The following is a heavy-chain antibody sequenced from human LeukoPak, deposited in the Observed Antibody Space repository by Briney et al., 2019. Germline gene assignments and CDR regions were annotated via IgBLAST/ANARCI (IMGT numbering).Heavy chain of an antibody. D-gene: IGHD3-10*01. CDR3: ARLETVVRALDY. CDR2: INPNSGGT. V-gene: IGHV1-2*02. Sequence: ASVKVSCKASGYTFTGYYLHWVRQAPGQGLEWMGWINPNSGGTNYAQKFQGRVTMTRDTSISTAYMELSRLRSDDTAVYYCARLETVVRALDYWGQGTLVTVSS. J-gene: IGHJ4*02. CDR1: GYTFTGYY.